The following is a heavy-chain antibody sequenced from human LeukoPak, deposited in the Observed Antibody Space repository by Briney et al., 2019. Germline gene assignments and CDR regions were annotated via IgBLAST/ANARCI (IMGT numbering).Heavy chain of an antibody. CDR1: GFTVSSKY. V-gene: IGHV3-66*01. CDR3: ARESSGWLQLFDY. Sequence: GSLRLSCAASGFTVSSKYMSWVRQAPGKGLEWVSVIYSGGSTYYADSVKGRFTISRDNSKNTVYLQMNSLRAEDTAVYYCARESSGWLQLFDYWGQGTLVTVSS. J-gene: IGHJ4*02. D-gene: IGHD5-24*01. CDR2: IYSGGST.